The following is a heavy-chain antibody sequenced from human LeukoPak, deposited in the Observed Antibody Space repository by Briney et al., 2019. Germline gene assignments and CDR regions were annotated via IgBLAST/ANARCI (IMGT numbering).Heavy chain of an antibody. V-gene: IGHV4-39*01. D-gene: IGHD4-17*01. Sequence: SETLSLICTVSGGSISSSSYYWGWIRQPPGKGLEWIGSIYYSGSTYYNPSMKSRVTISVHTSKNQFSLKLSSVTAADTAVYYCARHDYGDRDAFDIWGQGTMVTVSS. CDR2: IYYSGST. J-gene: IGHJ3*02. CDR1: GGSISSSSYY. CDR3: ARHDYGDRDAFDI.